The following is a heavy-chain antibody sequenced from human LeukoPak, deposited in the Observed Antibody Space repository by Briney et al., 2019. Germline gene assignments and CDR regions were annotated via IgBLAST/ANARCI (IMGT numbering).Heavy chain of an antibody. J-gene: IGHJ4*02. CDR3: ARRYYYDFSGLDY. V-gene: IGHV3-11*04. CDR2: ISSSGRTI. CDR1: GFTFSDYY. D-gene: IGHD3-22*01. Sequence: PGGSLRLSCEASGFTFSDYYMSWIRQAPGKGLEWVSYISSSGRTIYYADSLKGRFTISRDNAKNSLFLQMNGLRAEDTAVYYCARRYYYDFSGLDYWGQGTLVTVSS.